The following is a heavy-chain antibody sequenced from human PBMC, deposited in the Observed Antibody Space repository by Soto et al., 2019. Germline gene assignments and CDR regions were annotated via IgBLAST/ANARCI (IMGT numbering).Heavy chain of an antibody. Sequence: GASLKISCKGSGYSFTSYWIGWARQMPGKGLEWMGIIYPGDSDTRYSPSFQGQVTISADKSISTAYLQWSSLKASDTAMYYCARANSSSSYYYYMDVWGKGTTVTVSS. J-gene: IGHJ6*03. CDR1: GYSFTSYW. CDR3: ARANSSSSYYYYMDV. V-gene: IGHV5-51*01. D-gene: IGHD6-6*01. CDR2: IYPGDSDT.